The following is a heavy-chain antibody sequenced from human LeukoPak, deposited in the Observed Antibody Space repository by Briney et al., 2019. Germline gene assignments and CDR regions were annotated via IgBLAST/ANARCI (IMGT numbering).Heavy chain of an antibody. CDR2: ISAYNGNT. J-gene: IGHJ5*02. CDR1: GYTFTTHG. D-gene: IGHD2/OR15-2a*01. CDR3: ARGTFWFDP. V-gene: IGHV1-18*01. Sequence: AAVKVSCKASGYTFTTHGISLVRQAPGQGLEWMGWISAYNGNTNYAQKFHGRVAMTTDTPTNTAYMDLKPLRSDDTAVYYCARGTFWFDPWGQGPLSPSPQ.